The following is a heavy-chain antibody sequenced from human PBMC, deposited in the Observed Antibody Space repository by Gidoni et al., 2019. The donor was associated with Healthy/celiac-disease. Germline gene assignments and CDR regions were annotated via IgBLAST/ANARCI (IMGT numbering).Heavy chain of an antibody. V-gene: IGHV3-23*01. CDR2: ISGSGGST. Sequence: EVQLLASGGGLVQPGGSLRLSCAASGFPFCSPAMRWVRQAPGKGLEWVSAISGSGGSTYYADSVKGRFTISRDNSKNTLYLQMNSLRAEDTAVYYCAKDLEEDIVLMVYASGGMDVWGQGTTVTVSS. CDR3: AKDLEEDIVLMVYASGGMDV. D-gene: IGHD2-8*01. J-gene: IGHJ6*02. CDR1: GFPFCSPA.